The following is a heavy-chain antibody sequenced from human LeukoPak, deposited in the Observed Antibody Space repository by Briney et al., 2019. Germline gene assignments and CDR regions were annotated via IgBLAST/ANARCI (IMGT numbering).Heavy chain of an antibody. J-gene: IGHJ5*02. D-gene: IGHD3-10*01. CDR3: ARGGRGRNWFDP. V-gene: IGHV4-61*08. CDR2: IYYSVST. Sequence: SETLSLTCTVSGGSISSGGYYWSWIRQPPGKGLEWIGYIYYSVSTNYNLSLKSRVTISVDTSENQFSLKLTSVTAADTAVYYCARGGRGRNWFDPWGQGTLVTVSS. CDR1: GGSISSGGYY.